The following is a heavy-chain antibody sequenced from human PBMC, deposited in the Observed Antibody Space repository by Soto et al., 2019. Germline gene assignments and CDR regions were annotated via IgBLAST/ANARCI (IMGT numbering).Heavy chain of an antibody. D-gene: IGHD6-6*01. CDR2: ISYDGSNK. J-gene: IGHJ5*02. V-gene: IGHV3-30-3*01. CDR1: GFTFSSYA. Sequence: QVQLVESGGGVVQPGRSLRLSCADSGFTFSSYAMHWVSQAPGKGLEWVAVISYDGSNKYYADSVKGRFTISRDNSKNTLYLQMNSLRAEDTAVYYCARGNYHSRSSDWFDPWGQGTLVAVS. CDR3: ARGNYHSRSSDWFDP.